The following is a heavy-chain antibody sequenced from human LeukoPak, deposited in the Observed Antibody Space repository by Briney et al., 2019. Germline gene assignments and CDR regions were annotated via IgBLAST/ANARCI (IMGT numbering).Heavy chain of an antibody. CDR2: IYYSGST. D-gene: IGHD1-26*01. Sequence: ESSETLSLTCTVSGGSISSSSYYWGWIRQPPGKGLEWIGYIYYSGSTNYNPSLKSRVTISVDTSKNQFSLKLSSVTAADTAVYYCARRVSGSLAVWGQGTTVTVSS. CDR1: GGSISSSSYY. V-gene: IGHV4-61*05. J-gene: IGHJ6*02. CDR3: ARRVSGSLAV.